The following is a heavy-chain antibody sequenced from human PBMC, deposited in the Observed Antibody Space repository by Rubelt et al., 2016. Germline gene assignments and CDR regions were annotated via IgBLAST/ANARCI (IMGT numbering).Heavy chain of an antibody. Sequence: QVQLQQWGAGLLNPSETLSLTCAVYGGSFSGYYWSWIRQPPGKGLEWIGEINHSGSTTYNPSLKSRVTISVDTSKNQFSLKLTSVTAADTAVYYCARSGSSYGSETFDYWGQGTLVTVSS. CDR3: ARSGSSYGSETFDY. CDR2: INHSGST. D-gene: IGHD5-18*01. V-gene: IGHV4-34*01. J-gene: IGHJ4*02. CDR1: GGSFSGYY.